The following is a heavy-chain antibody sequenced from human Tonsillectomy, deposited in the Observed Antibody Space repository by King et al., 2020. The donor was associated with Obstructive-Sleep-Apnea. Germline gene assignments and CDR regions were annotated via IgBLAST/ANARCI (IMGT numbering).Heavy chain of an antibody. D-gene: IGHD1-14*01. J-gene: IGHJ6*02. Sequence: VQLQESGPGLVKPSGTLSLTCAVSGGSISSTNWWSWVRQPPGKGLRWIGEIHHSGSTNYNPSLKSRVTISVDKSKNQFSLKVTSVTAADTAVYYCARVTWRPYSYGMDVWSQGTTVTVSS. CDR3: ARVTWRPYSYGMDV. CDR1: GGSISSTNW. CDR2: IHHSGST. V-gene: IGHV4-4*02.